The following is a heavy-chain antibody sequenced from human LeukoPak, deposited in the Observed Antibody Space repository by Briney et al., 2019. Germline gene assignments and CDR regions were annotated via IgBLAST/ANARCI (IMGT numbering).Heavy chain of an antibody. J-gene: IGHJ4*02. D-gene: IGHD1-26*01. CDR3: ATTTIRLGY. CDR2: INHSGTT. V-gene: IGHV4-34*08. CDR1: GFTFSSYG. Sequence: GSLRLSCAASGFTFSSYGMSWVRQAPGKGLEWIGEINHSGTTNYNPSLASRVTVSVDTTKNQFSLNLTSVTATDTAVYYCATTTIRLGYWGQGTLVTVSS.